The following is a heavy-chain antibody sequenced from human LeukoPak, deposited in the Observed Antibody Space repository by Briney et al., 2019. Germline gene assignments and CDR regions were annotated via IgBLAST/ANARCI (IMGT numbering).Heavy chain of an antibody. CDR1: GFTFSSYG. CDR3: ARDPPPSITMVRGVIMNPLYGMDV. V-gene: IGHV3-33*01. Sequence: PGGSLRLSCAASGFTFSSYGMHWVRQAPGKGLEWVAVVWYDGSNKYYADSVKGRFTISRVNSKNTLYLQMNSLRAEDTAVYYCARDPPPSITMVRGVIMNPLYGMDVWGKGTTVTVSS. CDR2: VWYDGSNK. D-gene: IGHD3-10*01. J-gene: IGHJ6*04.